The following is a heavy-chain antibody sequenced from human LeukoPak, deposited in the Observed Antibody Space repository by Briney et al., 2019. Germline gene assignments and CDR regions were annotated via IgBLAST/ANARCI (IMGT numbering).Heavy chain of an antibody. Sequence: GASVKVSCKASGYTFTGYYMHWVRQAPGQGLEWMGWINPNSGGTNYAQKFQGRVTMTRDTSISTAYMELSRLRPDDTAVYYCARERGQQLVWFDPWGQGTLVTVSS. CDR1: GYTFTGYY. J-gene: IGHJ5*02. V-gene: IGHV1-2*02. CDR3: ARERGQQLVWFDP. D-gene: IGHD6-13*01. CDR2: INPNSGGT.